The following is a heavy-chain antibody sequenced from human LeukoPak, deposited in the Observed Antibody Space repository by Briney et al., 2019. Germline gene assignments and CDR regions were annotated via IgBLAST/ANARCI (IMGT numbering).Heavy chain of an antibody. Sequence: SETLSLTCTVSGGSISSYYWSWIRQPPGKGLEWIGYVYYSGSTNYNPSLKSRVTISVDTSKNQFSLKLSSVTAADTAVYYCAMGYCSGGSCPPDYYYYYYMDVWGKGTTVTISS. V-gene: IGHV4-59*12. D-gene: IGHD2-15*01. CDR1: GGSISSYY. J-gene: IGHJ6*03. CDR2: VYYSGST. CDR3: AMGYCSGGSCPPDYYYYYYMDV.